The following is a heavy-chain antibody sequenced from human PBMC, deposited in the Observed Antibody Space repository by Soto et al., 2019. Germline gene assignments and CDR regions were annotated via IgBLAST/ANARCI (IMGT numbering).Heavy chain of an antibody. CDR2: TYYRSKWYN. CDR1: VDSVSSNSAA. CDR3: ARIVPGVENYFDY. Sequence: SQTLSLTCAISVDSVSSNSAAGNWIRQSPSRGLEWLGRTYYRSKWYNDYAVSVKSRITINPDTSKNQFSLQLNSVTPEDTAVYYCARIVPGVENYFDYWGQGTLVTVSS. V-gene: IGHV6-1*01. J-gene: IGHJ4*02. D-gene: IGHD1-1*01.